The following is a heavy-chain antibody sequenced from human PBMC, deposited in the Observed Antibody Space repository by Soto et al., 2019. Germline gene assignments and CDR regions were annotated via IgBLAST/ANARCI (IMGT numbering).Heavy chain of an antibody. CDR1: TCSLRRGGYH. CDR2: IYYSGIT. J-gene: IGHJ4*02. Sequence: ASENLSLPWTVSTCSLRRGGYHLGWIRQHPGKGLQWIGYIYYSGITYYNPSLKSRVTISVDTSKDQFSLKLSSVTAADTAVYYCARWPQLEPRFDYWGQGTLVTVS. V-gene: IGHV4-31*02. D-gene: IGHD1-1*01. CDR3: ARWPQLEPRFDY.